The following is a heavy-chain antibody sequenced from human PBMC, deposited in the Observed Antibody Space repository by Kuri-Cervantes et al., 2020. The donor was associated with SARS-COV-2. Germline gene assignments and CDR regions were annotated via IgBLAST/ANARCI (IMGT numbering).Heavy chain of an antibody. Sequence: GSLRLSCAIYGGSLSGSYWSWIRQSPGKRLEWIGEVNHNGGANYNPSLKSRVTISVDTSKNQFSLKLSSVTTADTAVYYCARLSAVAGTFDYWGQGTLVTVSS. D-gene: IGHD6-19*01. CDR1: GGSLSGSY. J-gene: IGHJ4*02. CDR3: ARLSAVAGTFDY. V-gene: IGHV4-34*01. CDR2: VNHNGGA.